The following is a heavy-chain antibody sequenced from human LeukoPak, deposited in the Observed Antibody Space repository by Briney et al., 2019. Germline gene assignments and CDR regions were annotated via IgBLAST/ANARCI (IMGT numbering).Heavy chain of an antibody. CDR1: GFTFSAYW. Sequence: PGGSLRLSCEASGFTFSAYWMHWVRQAPGKVLVWVSRINSDGSTTSYADSVKGRFTISRDNAKNTLYLQMNSLRAGDTAVYFCARSPHDYWGQGTLVTVSS. V-gene: IGHV3-74*01. CDR2: INSDGSTT. CDR3: ARSPHDY. J-gene: IGHJ4*02.